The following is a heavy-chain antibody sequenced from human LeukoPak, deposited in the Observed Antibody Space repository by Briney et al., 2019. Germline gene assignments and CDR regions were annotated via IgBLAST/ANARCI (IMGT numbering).Heavy chain of an antibody. D-gene: IGHD5-12*01. CDR1: GGSMSDYY. CDR3: ARGLGPGGYADY. V-gene: IGHV4-59*01. CDR2: IYYSGTT. J-gene: IGHJ4*02. Sequence: SETLSLTCTVSGGSMSDYYWSWIRQPPGKGLEWIGYIYYSGTTNDNPSLKSRVTMSLDTSKNQFSLKLSSVTAADTALYYCARGLGPGGYADYWGQGTQVTVSS.